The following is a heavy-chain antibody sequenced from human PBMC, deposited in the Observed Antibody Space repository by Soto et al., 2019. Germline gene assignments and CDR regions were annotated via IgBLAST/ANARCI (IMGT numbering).Heavy chain of an antibody. J-gene: IGHJ4*02. Sequence: PGGSLRLSCAASGFTFSSYAMSWVRQAPGKGLEWVSAISGSAGSTYYADSVKGRFTISRDNSKNTLYLQMNSLRAEDTAVYYCAKDRYYYDSSGYYYHGNYFDYWGQGTLVTVSS. CDR1: GFTFSSYA. D-gene: IGHD3-22*01. V-gene: IGHV3-23*01. CDR2: ISGSAGST. CDR3: AKDRYYYDSSGYYYHGNYFDY.